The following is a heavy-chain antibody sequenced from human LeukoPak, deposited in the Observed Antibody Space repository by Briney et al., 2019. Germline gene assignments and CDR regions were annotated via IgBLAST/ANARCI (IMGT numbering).Heavy chain of an antibody. CDR2: IIPIFGTA. V-gene: IGHV1-69*13. J-gene: IGHJ4*02. CDR1: GGTFSSYA. CDR3: ARDLRLHDRYFDY. Sequence: ASVKVSCKASGGTFSSYAISWVRQAPGQGLEWMGGIIPIFGTANYAQKFQGRVTITADESTSTAYMELSSLRSEDTAVYYCARDLRLHDRYFDYWGQGTLVTVSS. D-gene: IGHD4-11*01.